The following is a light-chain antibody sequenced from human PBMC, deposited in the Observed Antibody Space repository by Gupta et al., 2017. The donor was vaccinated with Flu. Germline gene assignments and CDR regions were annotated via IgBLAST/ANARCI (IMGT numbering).Light chain of an antibody. J-gene: IGLJ1*01. CDR2: DVS. CDR3: SSYTSTTTFYV. CDR1: SSDVGNSDY. V-gene: IGLV2-14*01. Sequence: QSALTQPASVSGSPGHSITISCTGTSSDVGNSDYVSWYQQGPGKAPKLLIYDVSNRPSGVSSRFSGSKSGNTASLTISGLQAEDETEYYCSSYTSTTTFYVFGTGTKVTVL.